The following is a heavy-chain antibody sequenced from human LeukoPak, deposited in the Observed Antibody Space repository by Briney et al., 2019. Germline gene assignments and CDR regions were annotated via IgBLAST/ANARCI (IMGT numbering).Heavy chain of an antibody. J-gene: IGHJ4*02. V-gene: IGHV3-53*01. CDR2: IYSDGTT. CDR3: ARDSSSFPNYFDY. Sequence: GGSLRLSCAASGFTVSSTYMSWVRQAPGKGLEWVSLIYSDGTTFYAASVKGRFAISTDNSKNNLYLQMSSLRAEDTAVYYCARDSSSFPNYFDYWGQGTLITVSS. CDR1: GFTVSSTY. D-gene: IGHD3-3*02.